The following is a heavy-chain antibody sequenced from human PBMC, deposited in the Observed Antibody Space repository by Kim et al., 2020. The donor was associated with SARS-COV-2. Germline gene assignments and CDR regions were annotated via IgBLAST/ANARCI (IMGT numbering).Heavy chain of an antibody. CDR3: ARTYYYDSSGYYSLGY. CDR2: ISSNGGST. Sequence: GGSLRLSCSASGFTFSSYAMHWVRQAPGKGLEYVSAISSNGGSTYYADSVKGRFTISRDNSKNTLYLQMSSLRAEDTAVYYCARTYYYDSSGYYSLGYWGQGTLVTVSS. CDR1: GFTFSSYA. V-gene: IGHV3-64D*09. D-gene: IGHD3-22*01. J-gene: IGHJ4*02.